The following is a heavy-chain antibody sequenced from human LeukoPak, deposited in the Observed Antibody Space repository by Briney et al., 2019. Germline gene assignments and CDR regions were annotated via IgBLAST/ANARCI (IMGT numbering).Heavy chain of an antibody. CDR2: IKQDGSEK. Sequence: GKSLRLSCAASGFSVSSYAMHWVRQAPGKGLEWVANIKQDGSEKYYVDSVKGRFTISRDNAKNSLYLQMNSLRAEDTAVYYCARDSPYSSSWYEGYWGQGTLVTVSS. V-gene: IGHV3-7*01. J-gene: IGHJ4*02. CDR3: ARDSPYSSSWYEGY. D-gene: IGHD6-13*01. CDR1: GFSVSSYA.